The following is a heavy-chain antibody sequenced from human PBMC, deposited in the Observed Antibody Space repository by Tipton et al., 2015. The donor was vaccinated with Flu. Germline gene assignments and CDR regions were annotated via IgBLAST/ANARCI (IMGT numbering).Heavy chain of an antibody. Sequence: TLSLTCAVYGGSFSGYYWSWIRQPLGKGLEWIGEINHSGSTNYNPSLKSRVTISVDTSKNQFSLKLSSVTAADTAVYYCARVVSAAAGTNWGQGTLVTVSS. V-gene: IGHV4-34*01. CDR2: INHSGST. CDR1: GGSFSGYY. CDR3: ARVVSAAAGTN. J-gene: IGHJ4*02. D-gene: IGHD6-13*01.